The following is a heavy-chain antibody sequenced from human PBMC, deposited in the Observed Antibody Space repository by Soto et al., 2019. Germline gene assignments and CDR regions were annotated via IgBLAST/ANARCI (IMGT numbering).Heavy chain of an antibody. D-gene: IGHD3-22*01. Sequence: PGGSLRLSCAASGFTFSSYAMSLVRQAPGKGLECVSAFSGSGGGTYYADSVKGRFTISRDNSKNTLYLQMNSLRAEDTAVYYCAKIGKTMIVVVITPGGRYFQHCGQGTLVTVSS. CDR3: AKIGKTMIVVVITPGGRYFQH. V-gene: IGHV3-23*01. CDR1: GFTFSSYA. CDR2: FSGSGGGT. J-gene: IGHJ1*01.